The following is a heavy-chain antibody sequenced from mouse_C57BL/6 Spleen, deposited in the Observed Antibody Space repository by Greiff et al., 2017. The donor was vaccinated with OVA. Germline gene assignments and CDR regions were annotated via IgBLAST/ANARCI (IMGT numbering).Heavy chain of an antibody. CDR1: GYSITSGYY. D-gene: IGHD1-1*01. V-gene: IGHV3-6*01. CDR2: ISYDGSN. Sequence: VQLQQSGPGLVKPSQSLSLTCSVTGYSITSGYYWNWIRQFPGNKLEWMGYISYDGSNNYNPSLKNRISITRDTSKNQFFLKLNSVTTEDTATYYCARAGTTEFDYWGQGTTLTVSS. J-gene: IGHJ2*01. CDR3: ARAGTTEFDY.